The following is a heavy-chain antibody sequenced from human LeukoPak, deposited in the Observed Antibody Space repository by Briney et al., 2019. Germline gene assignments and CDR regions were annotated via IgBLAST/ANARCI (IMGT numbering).Heavy chain of an antibody. D-gene: IGHD4/OR15-4a*01. CDR3: ARWRDYPRVFDV. V-gene: IGHV4-38-2*02. J-gene: IGHJ3*01. CDR1: GYSISSGYW. CDR2: IYHSGST. Sequence: SETLSLTCTVSGYSISSGYWWAWIRQPPGKGLEWIGSIYHSGSTYYNESLKSRVTISLDASNNQLSLKVTSVTAADTAVYYCARWRDYPRVFDVWGQGTMVTVSS.